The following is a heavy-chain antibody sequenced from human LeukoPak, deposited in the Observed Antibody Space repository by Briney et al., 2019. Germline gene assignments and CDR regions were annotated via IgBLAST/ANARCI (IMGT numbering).Heavy chain of an antibody. CDR3: ARLSAMVREYNWFDP. CDR1: GYTFTTYW. D-gene: IGHD3-10*01. J-gene: IGHJ5*02. Sequence: GESLKISCKGSGYTFTTYWIGWVRQMPGKGLEWMGIIYPGASDTRYSPSFQGQVTISADKSISTAYLQWSSLKASDTAMYYCARLSAMVREYNWFDPWGQGTLVTVSS. CDR2: IYPGASDT. V-gene: IGHV5-51*01.